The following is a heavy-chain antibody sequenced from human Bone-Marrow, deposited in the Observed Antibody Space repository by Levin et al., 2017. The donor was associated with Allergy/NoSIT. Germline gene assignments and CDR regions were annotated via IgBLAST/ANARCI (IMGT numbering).Heavy chain of an antibody. CDR1: GFTFSNFA. V-gene: IGHV3-23*01. J-gene: IGHJ4*02. CDR2: VSGGSGDST. CDR3: AKAPGYGDYRYFDN. Sequence: GGSLRLSCAASGFTFSNFAMSWVRQTPGKGLEWVSTVSGGSGDSTYNADSVKGRFTISRDSSRNTVFLQMNSLRAEDTAVYYCAKAPGYGDYRYFDNWGQGTLVTVSS. D-gene: IGHD4-17*01.